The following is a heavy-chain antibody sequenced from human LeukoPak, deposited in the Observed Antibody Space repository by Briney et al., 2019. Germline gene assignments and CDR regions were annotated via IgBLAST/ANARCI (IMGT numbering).Heavy chain of an antibody. V-gene: IGHV4-34*01. J-gene: IGHJ4*03. D-gene: IGHD5-24*01. CDR2: IDHRGDT. CDR3: ARGATISETGYFDF. CDR1: GGSFSRYY. Sequence: PSETLSLTCAVYGGSFSRYYWNWIRQSPGKGLEWIAEIDHRGDTNYNPSVKSRVTISVDTSKNQLSLKVRSLSAADTAVYYCARGATISETGYFDFWGQGTLVTVSS.